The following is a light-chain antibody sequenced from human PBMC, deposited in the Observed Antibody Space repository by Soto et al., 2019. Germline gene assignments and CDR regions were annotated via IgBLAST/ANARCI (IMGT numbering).Light chain of an antibody. CDR3: QQYNYSPLT. V-gene: IGKV3-20*01. CDR2: GAS. CDR1: RSVTTTY. Sequence: EIVLTQSPGTLSLSPGERATLPCRPSRSVTTTYIAWYQRKFGQAPRLLINGASSRATGIPDRFSGSGSGTDFTLTISRLEPEDFAVYYCQQYNYSPLTFGGGTKVEIK. J-gene: IGKJ4*01.